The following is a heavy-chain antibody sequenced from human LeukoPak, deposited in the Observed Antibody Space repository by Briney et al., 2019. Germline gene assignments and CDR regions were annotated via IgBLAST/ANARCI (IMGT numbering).Heavy chain of an antibody. CDR2: INHRGST. CDR1: GGSFSGYH. CDR3: AKSLYGSGSYYNWFDP. J-gene: IGHJ5*02. D-gene: IGHD3-10*01. V-gene: IGHV4-34*01. Sequence: SETLSLTCVVYGGSFSGYHWSWIRQSPGKGLEWIGEINHRGSTNYNPSLKRRVTMSLDTSKNQFSLKLSSVTAADTAVYYCAKSLYGSGSYYNWFDPWGQGTLVTVST.